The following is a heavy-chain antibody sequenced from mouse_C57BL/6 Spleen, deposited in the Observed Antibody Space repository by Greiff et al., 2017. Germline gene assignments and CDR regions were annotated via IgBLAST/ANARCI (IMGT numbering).Heavy chain of an antibody. Sequence: QVQLQQPGTELVKPGASVKLSCKASGYTFTCYWMHWVKQRPGQGLEWIGNINPSNGGTNYNEKFKSKATLTVDKSSSTAYMQLSSLTSEDSAVYYCASTMVSYYAMDYWGQGTSVTVSS. J-gene: IGHJ4*01. CDR1: GYTFTCYW. V-gene: IGHV1-53*01. D-gene: IGHD2-2*01. CDR2: INPSNGGT. CDR3: ASTMVSYYAMDY.